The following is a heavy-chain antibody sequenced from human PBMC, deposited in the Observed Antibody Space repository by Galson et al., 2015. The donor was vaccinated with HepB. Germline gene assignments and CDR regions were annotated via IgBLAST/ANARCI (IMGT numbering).Heavy chain of an antibody. V-gene: IGHV1-18*04. J-gene: IGHJ3*02. CDR2: ISAYNGNT. Sequence: SVKVSCKASGYTFTSYGISWVRQAPGQGLEWMGWISAYNGNTNYAQKLQGRVTMTTDTSTSTAYMELRSLRSDDTAVYYCARDPRRQLRYFDWLLEDAFDIWGQGTMVTVSS. CDR3: ARDPRRQLRYFDWLLEDAFDI. D-gene: IGHD3-9*01. CDR1: GYTFTSYG.